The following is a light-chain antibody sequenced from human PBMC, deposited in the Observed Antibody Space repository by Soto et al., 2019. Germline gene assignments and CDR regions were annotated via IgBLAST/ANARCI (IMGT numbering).Light chain of an antibody. Sequence: DIKMTQSPSTLSASVVDSVTITCRAGQSLNRWVAWYQQKPGKAPILLIYKASTIESRVESRLSGRWLGTEFSLTIPSLQLDDFATYYCQQYRTYPYSFGQGAKV. CDR2: KAS. CDR1: QSLNRW. V-gene: IGKV1-5*03. J-gene: IGKJ2*03. CDR3: QQYRTYPYS.